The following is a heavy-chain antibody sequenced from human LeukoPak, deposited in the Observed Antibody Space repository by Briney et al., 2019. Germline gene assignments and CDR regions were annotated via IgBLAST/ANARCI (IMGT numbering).Heavy chain of an antibody. CDR1: GYTFTSYG. V-gene: IGHV1-18*01. J-gene: IGHJ5*02. CDR2: ISAYNGNT. Sequence: ASVTVSCKASGYTFTSYGISWVRQAPGQGLEWMGWISAYNGNTNYAQKLQGRVTMTTDTSTSTAYMELRSLRSDDTAVYYCARDSGYCSSTSCYPNWFDPWGQGTLVTVSS. D-gene: IGHD2-2*01. CDR3: ARDSGYCSSTSCYPNWFDP.